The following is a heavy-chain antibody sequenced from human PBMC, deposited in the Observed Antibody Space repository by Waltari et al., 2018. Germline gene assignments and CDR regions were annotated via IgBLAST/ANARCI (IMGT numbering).Heavy chain of an antibody. CDR1: GFTFSNNW. J-gene: IGHJ4*02. Sequence: EVQLVESGGGLVQPGGSLRLSCAASGFTFSNNWMTWVRQAPGKGLGWVANIAQEGGEKYSVESVKGRFTISRDNAKNSLYLQLNSLRADDTAVYYCTRGGDDSSWYWRNWGQGTLVTVSS. D-gene: IGHD6-13*01. CDR2: IAQEGGEK. V-gene: IGHV3-7*01. CDR3: TRGGDDSSWYWRN.